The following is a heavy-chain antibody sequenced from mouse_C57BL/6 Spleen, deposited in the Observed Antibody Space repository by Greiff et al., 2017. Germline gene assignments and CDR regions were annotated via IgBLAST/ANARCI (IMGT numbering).Heavy chain of an antibody. CDR2: INPSSGYT. V-gene: IGHV1-4*01. D-gene: IGHD2-3*01. CDR3: AVVYDGYLDY. J-gene: IGHJ2*01. CDR1: GYTFTSYT. Sequence: QVQLQQSGAELARPGASVKMSCKASGYTFTSYTMHWVKQRPGQGLEWIGYINPSSGYTKYNQKFKDKATLTADKSSSTAYMQRSSLTSEDSAVYYCAVVYDGYLDYWGQGTTLTVSS.